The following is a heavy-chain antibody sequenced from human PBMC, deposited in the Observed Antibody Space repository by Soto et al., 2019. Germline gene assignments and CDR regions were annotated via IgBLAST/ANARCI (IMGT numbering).Heavy chain of an antibody. CDR1: GGSISSGDYY. J-gene: IGHJ6*02. CDR3: ARGGSIVVVPAAMNYYYYGMDV. CDR2: IYYSGST. V-gene: IGHV4-30-4*01. D-gene: IGHD2-2*01. Sequence: QVQPQESGPGLVKPSQTLSLTCTVSGGSISSGDYYWSWIRQPPGKGLEWIGYIYYSGSTYYNPSLKSRVTISVDTSKNQFSLKLSSVTAADTAVYYCARGGSIVVVPAAMNYYYYGMDVWGQGTTVTVSS.